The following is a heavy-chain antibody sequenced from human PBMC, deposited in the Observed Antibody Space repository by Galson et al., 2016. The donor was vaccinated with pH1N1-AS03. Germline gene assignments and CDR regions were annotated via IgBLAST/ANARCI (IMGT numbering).Heavy chain of an antibody. D-gene: IGHD1-26*01. Sequence: SVKVSCKASGYTFAAYYIHWVRQAPGQGLEWMGWINPDSGGTHYAQKFQGRVTMTRDTSISTAYMELTRLKSNDTAVYFCARGGGSSLDYWGQGTLVPVSS. CDR2: INPDSGGT. V-gene: IGHV1-2*02. J-gene: IGHJ4*02. CDR3: ARGGGSSLDY. CDR1: GYTFAAYY.